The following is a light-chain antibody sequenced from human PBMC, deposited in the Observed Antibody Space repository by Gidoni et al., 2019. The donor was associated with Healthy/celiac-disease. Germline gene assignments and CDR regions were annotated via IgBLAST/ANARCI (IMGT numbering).Light chain of an antibody. CDR2: GKN. CDR1: SLRSYY. V-gene: IGLV3-19*01. CDR3: NSRDSSGNHRVV. J-gene: IGLJ2*01. Sequence: SSELTQDPAVSVALGQTVRITSQGDSLRSYYASWYQQKPGKAPVLVIYGKNNRPSGIPDRFSGSSSGNTASLTITGAQAEDEADYYCNSRDSSGNHRVVFGGGTKLTVL.